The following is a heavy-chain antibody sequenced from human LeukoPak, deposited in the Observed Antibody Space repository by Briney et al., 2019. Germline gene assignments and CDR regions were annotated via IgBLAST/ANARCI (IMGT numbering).Heavy chain of an antibody. Sequence: SETLSLTCTVSGGSISSSSYYWGWIRQPPGKGLEWIGSIYYSGSTYYNPSLKSRVTMSVDTSKNQFSLKLSSVTAADTAVYYCARDKGYWGYMDVWGKGTTVTISS. J-gene: IGHJ6*03. CDR1: GGSISSSSYY. V-gene: IGHV4-39*07. CDR3: ARDKGYWGYMDV. CDR2: IYYSGST. D-gene: IGHD7-27*01.